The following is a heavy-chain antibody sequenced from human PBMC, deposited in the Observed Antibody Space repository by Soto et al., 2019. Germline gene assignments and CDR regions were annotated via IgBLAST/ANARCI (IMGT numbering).Heavy chain of an antibody. J-gene: IGHJ6*04. CDR1: GFTFSSYA. D-gene: IGHD5-18*01. V-gene: IGHV3-23*01. Sequence: GGSLRLSCATSGFTFSSYAMSWVRQAPGKGLEWVSAISGSGGSTYYADSVKGRFTISRDNSLNTVFLVMNSLSVEDTAIYYCAHGETALAERQNYYYFGLDVWGEGTADTAPQ. CDR2: ISGSGGST. CDR3: AHGETALAERQNYYYFGLDV.